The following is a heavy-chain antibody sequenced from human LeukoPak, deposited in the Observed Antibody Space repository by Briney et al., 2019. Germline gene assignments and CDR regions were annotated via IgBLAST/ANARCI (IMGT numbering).Heavy chain of an antibody. V-gene: IGHV3-23*01. CDR3: AKGDQVSYFYYMDV. J-gene: IGHJ6*03. CDR1: GFSVSVYG. CDR2: INGGTQTS. Sequence: GGSLRFSCSASGFSVSVYGMSWVRQVHGLGLEWISIINGGTQTSYYADSVNGRFTISRDNSKNTLYLQMNSLRAEDTAVYYCAKGDQVSYFYYMDVWGKGTTVTVSS.